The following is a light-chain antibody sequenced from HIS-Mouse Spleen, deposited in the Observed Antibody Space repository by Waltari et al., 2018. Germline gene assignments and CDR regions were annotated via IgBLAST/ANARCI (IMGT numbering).Light chain of an antibody. CDR2: YKSDSDK. CDR1: RGINVGTYR. CDR3: MIWHSSASV. V-gene: IGLV5-45*02. Sequence: QAVLTQPSSLSASPGASASLTCTLRRGINVGTYRIYWYQQKAGIPPQDLLSYKSDSDKQPRHGVTRRFSGSKDASANAGILLISGLHSEDEADYYFMIWHSSASVFGGGTKLTVL. J-gene: IGLJ2*01.